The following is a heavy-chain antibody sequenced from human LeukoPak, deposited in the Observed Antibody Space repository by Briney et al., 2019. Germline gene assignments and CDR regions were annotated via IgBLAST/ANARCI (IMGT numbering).Heavy chain of an antibody. V-gene: IGHV1-3*01. Sequence: ASVKVSCKASGYTFTDYTMHWLCQAPGQRLDWMGWINGGSGNTKYSPEFQGRVTITRDTSASTAYMELSSLRSEDTAVYYRANPRYDSSGYYYVDWGQGTLVTVSS. D-gene: IGHD3-22*01. CDR3: ANPRYDSSGYYYVD. CDR1: GYTFTDYT. J-gene: IGHJ4*02. CDR2: INGGSGNT.